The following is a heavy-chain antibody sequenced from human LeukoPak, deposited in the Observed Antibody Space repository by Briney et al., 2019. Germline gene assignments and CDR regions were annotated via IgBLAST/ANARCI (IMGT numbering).Heavy chain of an antibody. Sequence: SETLSLTCTVSGGSISSYYWSWIRQPPGKGLEWIGYIYYSGSTNYNPSLKSRVTISVDTSKNQFSLKLSSVTAADTAVYYCARGGYFDWLKAFDIWGQGTTVTVSS. CDR3: ARGGYFDWLKAFDI. CDR2: IYYSGST. V-gene: IGHV4-59*01. J-gene: IGHJ3*02. CDR1: GGSISSYY. D-gene: IGHD3-9*01.